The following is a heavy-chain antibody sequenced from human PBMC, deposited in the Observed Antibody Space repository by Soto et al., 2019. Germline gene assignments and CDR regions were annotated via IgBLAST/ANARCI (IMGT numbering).Heavy chain of an antibody. V-gene: IGHV1-8*02. CDR3: ARVRVPADWLDP. CDR2: VHPETGST. CDR1: GYSFRSYD. J-gene: IGHJ5*02. Sequence: QVQLVQSGAEVKKPGASVKVSCKGSGYSFRSYDITWVRQAPGQGLEWMGWVHPETGSTGYAQTCQGRVSMTSDTSRNTTYMELSDLRVEDTAVYYSARVRVPADWLDPWGQGTLVTVSS.